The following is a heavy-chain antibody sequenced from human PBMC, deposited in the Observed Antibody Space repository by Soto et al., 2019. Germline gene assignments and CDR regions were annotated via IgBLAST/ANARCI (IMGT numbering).Heavy chain of an antibody. D-gene: IGHD3-22*01. CDR2: INAGNGDT. Sequence: ASVKVSCKASGYTFISYAMHWVRQAPGQRLEWMGWINAGNGDTKYSQNFQGRVTFTTDTSASTAYMELSSLRSEDTAVYYCARLGGGDSSGYSYDAFDIWGQGTMVTVSS. CDR1: GYTFISYA. J-gene: IGHJ3*02. CDR3: ARLGGGDSSGYSYDAFDI. V-gene: IGHV1-3*01.